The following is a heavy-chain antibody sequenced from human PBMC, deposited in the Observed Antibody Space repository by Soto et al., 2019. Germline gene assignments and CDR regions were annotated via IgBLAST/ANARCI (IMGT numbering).Heavy chain of an antibody. J-gene: IGHJ3*02. CDR2: ISSSSSTI. Sequence: EVQLVESGGGLVQPGGSLRLSCAASGFTFSIYSMNWVRQAPGKGLDWVSYISSSSSTIYYADSVKGRFTISRDNAKNSLYLQMNSLRAEDTAVYYCVRGLPGYTIDAFDIWGQGTMVTVSS. D-gene: IGHD6-13*01. V-gene: IGHV3-48*01. CDR1: GFTFSIYS. CDR3: VRGLPGYTIDAFDI.